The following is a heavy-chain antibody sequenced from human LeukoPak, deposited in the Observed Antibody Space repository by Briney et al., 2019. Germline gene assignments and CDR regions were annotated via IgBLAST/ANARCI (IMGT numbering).Heavy chain of an antibody. V-gene: IGHV1-18*01. J-gene: IGHJ6*03. CDR1: GYTFTSYG. CDR3: ARVVCTNGVCYSYYYYYYYMDV. CDR2: ISAYNGNT. D-gene: IGHD2-8*01. Sequence: EASVKVSCTASGYTFTSYGISWVRQAPGQGLEWMGWISAYNGNTNYAQKLQGRVTMTTDTSTSTAYMELRSLRSDDTAVYYCARVVCTNGVCYSYYYYYYYMDVWGKGTTVTVSS.